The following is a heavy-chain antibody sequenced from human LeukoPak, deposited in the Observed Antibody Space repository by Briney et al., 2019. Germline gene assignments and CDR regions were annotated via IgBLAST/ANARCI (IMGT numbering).Heavy chain of an antibody. Sequence: GGSLRLSCAASGFTFSSYAMSWLRQASGKGLEWVATIKDDGTDKYYVDSVKGRFTISRDNDKKSLYLQMSSLRAEDTAVYYCGSWSSDWGQGTLVTVSS. CDR1: GFTFSSYA. CDR2: IKDDGTDK. V-gene: IGHV3-7*01. J-gene: IGHJ4*02. CDR3: GSWSSD.